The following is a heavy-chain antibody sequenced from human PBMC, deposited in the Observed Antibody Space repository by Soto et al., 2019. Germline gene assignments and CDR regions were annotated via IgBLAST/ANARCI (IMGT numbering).Heavy chain of an antibody. Sequence: EVQLVESGGGLVKPGGSLRLSCAASGFTFSNASMSWVRQAPGKGLEWVGRIKSKTDGGTTDYAAPVKGRFTISRDDSKNTLYLQMNSLKTEDTAVYYCTTVSSSWYRAYYFDYWGQGTLVTVSS. V-gene: IGHV3-15*01. D-gene: IGHD6-13*01. CDR3: TTVSSSWYRAYYFDY. CDR2: IKSKTDGGTT. CDR1: GFTFSNAS. J-gene: IGHJ4*02.